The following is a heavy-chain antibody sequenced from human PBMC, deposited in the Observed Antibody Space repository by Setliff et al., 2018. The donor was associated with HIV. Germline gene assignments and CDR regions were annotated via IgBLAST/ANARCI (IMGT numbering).Heavy chain of an antibody. V-gene: IGHV3-7*01. CDR3: AKGVAVLQYYYYYMEV. D-gene: IGHD6-19*01. J-gene: IGHJ6*03. CDR2: MNQDGSAR. CDR1: GFTFRTYF. Sequence: PGGSLRLSCAASGFTFRTYFMTWVRQAPGKGLAWVANMNQDGSARNHVDSVTGRFTISSDNAKNSLYLQRTGLRAEDTAVYYCAKGVAVLQYYYYYMEVWGKGTTVTVSS.